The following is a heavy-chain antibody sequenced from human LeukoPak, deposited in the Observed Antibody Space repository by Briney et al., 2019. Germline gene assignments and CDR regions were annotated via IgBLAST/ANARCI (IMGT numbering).Heavy chain of an antibody. Sequence: PSETLSLTCTVSGGSISSSSYYWGWIRQPPGKGLEWIGSIYYSGSTYYNPSLKSRVTISVDTSKNQFSLKLSSVTAADTAVYYCARSYGNGYNFDYWGQGTLVTVSS. D-gene: IGHD5-24*01. CDR1: GGSISSSSYY. CDR3: ARSYGNGYNFDY. CDR2: IYYSGST. V-gene: IGHV4-39*01. J-gene: IGHJ4*02.